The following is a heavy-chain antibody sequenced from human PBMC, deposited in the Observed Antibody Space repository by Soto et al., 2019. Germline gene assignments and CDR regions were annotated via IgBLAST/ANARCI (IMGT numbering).Heavy chain of an antibody. J-gene: IGHJ4*02. CDR1: GFTFSSYA. CDR3: ARPDYYDSSGYLYYFDY. D-gene: IGHD3-22*01. Sequence: GGSLRLSCAASGFTFSSYAMHWVRQAPGKGLEWVAVISYDGSNKYYADSVKGRFTISRDNSKNTLYLQMNSLRAEDTAVYYGARPDYYDSSGYLYYFDYWGQGTLVTVSS. CDR2: ISYDGSNK. V-gene: IGHV3-30-3*01.